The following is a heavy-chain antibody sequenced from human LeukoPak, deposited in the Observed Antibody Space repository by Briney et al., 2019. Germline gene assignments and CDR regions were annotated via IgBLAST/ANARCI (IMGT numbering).Heavy chain of an antibody. Sequence: KSGGSLRLSCAASGFTFSSYGMHWVRQAPGKGLEWVSSISSSSSYIYYADSVKGRFTISRDNAKNSLYLQMNSLRAEDTAVYYCARDPCSGGSCYFFQHWGQGTLVTVSS. J-gene: IGHJ1*01. D-gene: IGHD2-15*01. CDR1: GFTFSSYG. CDR3: ARDPCSGGSCYFFQH. CDR2: ISSSSSYI. V-gene: IGHV3-21*01.